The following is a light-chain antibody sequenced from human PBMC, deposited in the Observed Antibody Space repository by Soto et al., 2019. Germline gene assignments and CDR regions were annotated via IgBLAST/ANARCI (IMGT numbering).Light chain of an antibody. CDR1: QGISSY. CDR2: DAS. Sequence: GRVTITCRASQGISSYLAWYQQKPGKAPKLLIYDASTLQSGVPSRFSASGSGTEFTLTISSLQAEDFATYCSQQLKSYPLTFGGGAKVDI. J-gene: IGKJ4*01. CDR3: QQLKSYPLT. V-gene: IGKV1-9*01.